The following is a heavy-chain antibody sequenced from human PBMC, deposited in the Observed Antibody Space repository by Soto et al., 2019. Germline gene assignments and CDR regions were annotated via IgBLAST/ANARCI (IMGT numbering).Heavy chain of an antibody. V-gene: IGHV3-23*01. CDR3: ALLPGYSSGWSGGRWAFDI. J-gene: IGHJ3*02. D-gene: IGHD6-19*01. Sequence: QPGGSLRLSCSASGFTFSSYAMSWVRQAPGKGLEWVSAISGSGGSTYYADSVKGRFTISRDNSKNTLYLQMNSLRAEDTAVYYCALLPGYSSGWSGGRWAFDIWGQGTMVTVSS. CDR2: ISGSGGST. CDR1: GFTFSSYA.